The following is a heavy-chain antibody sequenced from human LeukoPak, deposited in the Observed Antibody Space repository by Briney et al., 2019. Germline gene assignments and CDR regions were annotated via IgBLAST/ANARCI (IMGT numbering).Heavy chain of an antibody. Sequence: ASVKVSCKASGYTFTDYFIHWVRQAPGQGLEWMGRINPNSGGTNYAQKFQGRATMTRDTSISTAYMELSRLRSDDTAVYYCAATGVTTESYWYFDLWGRGTLVTVSS. D-gene: IGHD4-11*01. CDR2: INPNSGGT. CDR1: GYTFTDYF. V-gene: IGHV1-2*06. CDR3: AATGVTTESYWYFDL. J-gene: IGHJ2*01.